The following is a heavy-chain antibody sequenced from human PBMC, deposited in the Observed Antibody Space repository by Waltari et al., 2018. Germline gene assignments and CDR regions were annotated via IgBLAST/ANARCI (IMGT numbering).Heavy chain of an antibody. Sequence: EVQLVESGGGLVQPGGSLRLSCAASGVTFSSDSMNWVRQPPGKGLEWVSFISSSSSTIDYADSVKGRFTISRDNAKNSLYLQRNSLRAEDTAVYYCARDPPKLQSQWEYFDYWGQGTLVTVSS. CDR1: GVTFSSDS. V-gene: IGHV3-48*04. CDR2: ISSSSSTI. J-gene: IGHJ4*02. D-gene: IGHD1-26*01. CDR3: ARDPPKLQSQWEYFDY.